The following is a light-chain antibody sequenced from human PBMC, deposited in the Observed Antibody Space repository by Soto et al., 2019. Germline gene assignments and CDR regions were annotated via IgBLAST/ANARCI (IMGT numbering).Light chain of an antibody. V-gene: IGKV1-5*03. Sequence: DIQMTQSPSTLSASVGDRVTITCRASQSISNWLAWHQQKPGKVPKILIYKASSLESGVPSRFSGSGSGTEFTLTISSLQPDDFATYYCQQYNSYSVTFGQGTKVDIK. CDR2: KAS. CDR3: QQYNSYSVT. CDR1: QSISNW. J-gene: IGKJ1*01.